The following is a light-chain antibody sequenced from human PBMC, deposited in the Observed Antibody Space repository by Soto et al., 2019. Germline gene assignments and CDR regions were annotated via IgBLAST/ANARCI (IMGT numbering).Light chain of an antibody. CDR2: DAS. CDR3: QQYNSYLTWT. Sequence: DIQMTQSPSTLSASVGDRVTITCRASQSISSWLAWYQQKPGKAPKLLIYDASSLESGVPSSFSGSGSGTEFTLPISSLQPDDFATYYCQQYNSYLTWTFGQGTKVEIK. CDR1: QSISSW. J-gene: IGKJ1*01. V-gene: IGKV1-5*01.